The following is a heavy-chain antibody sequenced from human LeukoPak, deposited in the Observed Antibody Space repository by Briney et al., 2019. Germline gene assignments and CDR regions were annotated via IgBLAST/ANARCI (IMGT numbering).Heavy chain of an antibody. CDR2: ISSSGSTI. CDR1: GFTFSDYY. J-gene: IGHJ6*03. CDR3: ARDLRGGYYYYYYMDV. D-gene: IGHD2-15*01. Sequence: GGSLRLSCAASGFTFSDYYMSWIRQAPGKGLEWVSYISSSGSTIYYADSVKGRFTISRDNSKNTLYLQMGSLRAEDMAVYYCARDLRGGYYYYYYMDVWGKGTTVTVSS. V-gene: IGHV3-11*04.